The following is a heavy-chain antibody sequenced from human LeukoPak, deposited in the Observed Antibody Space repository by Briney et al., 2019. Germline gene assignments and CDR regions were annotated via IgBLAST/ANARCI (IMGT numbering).Heavy chain of an antibody. CDR3: ARQVTYYYDSSGSDWYFDL. D-gene: IGHD3-22*01. Sequence: ASVKVSCKASGGTFSSYAISWVRQAPGQGLEWMGRIIPILGIANYAQKFQGRVTITADKSTSTAYMELSSLRSEDTAVYYCARQVTYYYDSSGSDWYFDLWGRGTLVTVSS. J-gene: IGHJ2*01. V-gene: IGHV1-69*04. CDR2: IIPILGIA. CDR1: GGTFSSYA.